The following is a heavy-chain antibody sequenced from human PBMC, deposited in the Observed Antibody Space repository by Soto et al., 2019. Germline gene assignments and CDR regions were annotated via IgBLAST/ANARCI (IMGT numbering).Heavy chain of an antibody. CDR2: TRAYNGNT. CDR1: GYTFTSSG. V-gene: IGHV1-18*01. CDR3: ARDRPTMDV. J-gene: IGHJ6*02. Sequence: QVQLVQSGAEVKKPGASVTVSCKASGYTFTSSGISWVRQAPGQGLEWTGWTRAYNGNTNYAQKRQGRFTMTTDPSTSTAYMELRSLRSDDTAVYYCARDRPTMDVWGQGTTVTVSS.